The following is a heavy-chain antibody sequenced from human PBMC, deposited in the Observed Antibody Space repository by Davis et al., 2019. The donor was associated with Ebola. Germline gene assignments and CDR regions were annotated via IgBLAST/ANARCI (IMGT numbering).Heavy chain of an antibody. CDR2: IYHGGST. J-gene: IGHJ4*02. Sequence: SETLSLTCAVSGGSISSGGYSWSWIRQSPGKGLEWIGYIYHGGSTYYNPSLESRVTISVDKSNNQFSLKMNSVTAADTAMYYCARNNRNNGYYFDYWGQGTLVTVSS. D-gene: IGHD1/OR15-1a*01. V-gene: IGHV4-30-2*06. CDR3: ARNNRNNGYYFDY. CDR1: GGSISSGGYS.